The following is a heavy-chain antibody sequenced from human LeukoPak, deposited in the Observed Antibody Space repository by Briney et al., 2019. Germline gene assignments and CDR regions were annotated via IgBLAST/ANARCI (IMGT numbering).Heavy chain of an antibody. CDR2: IWYDGSNK. D-gene: IGHD3-10*01. J-gene: IGHJ4*02. CDR3: ARSGLFYGSGSHFDY. V-gene: IGHV3-33*01. Sequence: GGSLRLSCAASGFTFSSYGMHWVRQAPGKGLEWVAVIWYDGSNKYYADSVKGRFTISRDNSKNTLYLQMNSLRAEDTAVYYCARSGLFYGSGSHFDYWGQGTLVTDSS. CDR1: GFTFSSYG.